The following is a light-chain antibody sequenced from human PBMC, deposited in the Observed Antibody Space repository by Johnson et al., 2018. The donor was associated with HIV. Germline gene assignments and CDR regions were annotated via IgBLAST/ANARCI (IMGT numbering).Light chain of an antibody. Sequence: QAVLTQPPSASGTPGQRVTISCSGSSSNIGSSPVNWYQQLPGTAPKLLIYRNNQRPSGVPDRFSGSKSGTSASLAISGLQAEDEADYYCGIWDSSLSAYVFGTGTKVTVL. CDR1: SSNIGSSP. CDR2: RNN. CDR3: GIWDSSLSAYV. V-gene: IGLV1-44*01. J-gene: IGLJ1*01.